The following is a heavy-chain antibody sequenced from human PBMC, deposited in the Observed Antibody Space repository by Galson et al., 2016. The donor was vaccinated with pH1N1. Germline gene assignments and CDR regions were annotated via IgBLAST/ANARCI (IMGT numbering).Heavy chain of an antibody. J-gene: IGHJ4*02. CDR2: MNPNNDNT. D-gene: IGHD2-15*01. CDR3: ARGGYCSGGSCYDVFDY. Sequence: SCKASGYTFTDYAINWVRQGTGQGLEWMGWMNPNNDNTGYAQKFQGRVTMTRNTSISTAYMELSSLRSEDTAVYYCARGGYCSGGSCYDVFDYWGQGTLVTVS. CDR1: GYTFTDYA. V-gene: IGHV1-8*01.